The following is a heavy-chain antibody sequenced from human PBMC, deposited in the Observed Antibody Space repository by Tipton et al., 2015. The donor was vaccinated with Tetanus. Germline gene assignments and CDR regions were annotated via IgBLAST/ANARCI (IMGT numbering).Heavy chain of an antibody. CDR2: ISYTGST. J-gene: IGHJ3*01. CDR1: GGSMISYF. CDR3: ARLTTPFNTFDL. V-gene: IGHV4-59*07. D-gene: IGHD1-1*01. Sequence: TLSLTCTVSGGSMISYFWTWIRQPPGKGLEWVGYISYTGSTNYNPSLKSRLSISLNTSHTQISLKLTSPAATDTAVYYCARLTTPFNTFDLWGQGRLVTVSS.